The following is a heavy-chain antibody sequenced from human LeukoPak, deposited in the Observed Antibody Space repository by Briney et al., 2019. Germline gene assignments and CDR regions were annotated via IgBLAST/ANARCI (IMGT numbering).Heavy chain of an antibody. J-gene: IGHJ4*02. Sequence: PGRSLRLSCAASGFTFSSYAIHWVRQAPGKGLEWVAVISYDGSNKYYADSVKGRFTISRDNSKNMLYLQMNSLRAEDTAVYYCARDGDYYDSSRQDYWGQGTLVTVSS. CDR1: GFTFSSYA. CDR2: ISYDGSNK. V-gene: IGHV3-30-3*01. CDR3: ARDGDYYDSSRQDY. D-gene: IGHD3-22*01.